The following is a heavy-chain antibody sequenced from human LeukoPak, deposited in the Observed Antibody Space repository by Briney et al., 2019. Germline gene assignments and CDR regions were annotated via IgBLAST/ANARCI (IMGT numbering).Heavy chain of an antibody. D-gene: IGHD7-27*01. Sequence: PGGSLRLSCAASGFTVSSNYMSWVRQAPGKGLEWVSVIYSGGSTYYADSVKGRFTISRDNSKNTLYLQMNSLRAEDTAVYYCAKSWEIISNWVAEYFQHWGQGTLVTVSS. CDR3: AKSWEIISNWVAEYFQH. V-gene: IGHV3-53*01. CDR1: GFTVSSNY. J-gene: IGHJ1*01. CDR2: IYSGGST.